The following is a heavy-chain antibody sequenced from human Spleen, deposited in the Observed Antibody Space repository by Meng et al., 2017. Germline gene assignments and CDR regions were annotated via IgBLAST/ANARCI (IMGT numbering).Heavy chain of an antibody. CDR2: MNPNSGNT. J-gene: IGHJ4*02. CDR1: GYTFTSYD. Sequence: ASVKVSCKASGYTFTSYDINWVRQATGQGLEWMGWMNPNSGNTGYAQKFQGRVTITRNTSISTAYMELSSLRSEDTAVYYCARVLDSSGYYPFDSWGQGTLVTVSS. D-gene: IGHD3-22*01. V-gene: IGHV1-8*03. CDR3: ARVLDSSGYYPFDS.